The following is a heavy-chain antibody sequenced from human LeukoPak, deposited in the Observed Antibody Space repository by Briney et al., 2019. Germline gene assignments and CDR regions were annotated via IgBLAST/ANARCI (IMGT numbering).Heavy chain of an antibody. V-gene: IGHV3-30-3*01. CDR3: ARDKPTTMILDY. Sequence: GGSLRLSCAASGFTVSSNYMSWVRQTPGKGLEWVAVISYDGSNKYYADSVKGRFTISRDNSKNTLYLQMNSLRAEDTAVYYCARDKPTTMILDYWGQGTLVTVSS. J-gene: IGHJ4*02. D-gene: IGHD3-22*01. CDR1: GFTVSSNY. CDR2: ISYDGSNK.